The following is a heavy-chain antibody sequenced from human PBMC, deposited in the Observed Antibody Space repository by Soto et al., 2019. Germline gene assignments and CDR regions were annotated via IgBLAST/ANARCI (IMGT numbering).Heavy chain of an antibody. CDR2: IDWDDDK. D-gene: IGHD3-22*01. CDR1: GFSLSTSGMR. CDR3: ARTGLRSGYSYFDY. J-gene: IGHJ4*02. V-gene: IGHV2-70*04. Sequence: YGPTLVNPTQTLTLTCTFSGFSLSTSGMRVSWIRQPPGKALEWLARIDWDDDKFYSTSLKTRLTISKDTSKNQVVLTMTNMDPVDTATYYCARTGLRSGYSYFDYCGQGTMVTVYS.